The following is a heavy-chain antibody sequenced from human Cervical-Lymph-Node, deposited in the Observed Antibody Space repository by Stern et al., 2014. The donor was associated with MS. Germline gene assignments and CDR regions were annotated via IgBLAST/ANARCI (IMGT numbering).Heavy chain of an antibody. D-gene: IGHD6-6*01. J-gene: IGHJ5*01. V-gene: IGHV3-66*01. CDR1: GFTVTTAY. CDR2: VDIVGKT. Sequence: EMQLVESGGTLVQPGGSLRLSCEVAGFTVTTAYMTWVRQAPGKGLEWVSLVDIVGKTRYSDSVKGKFIISRVTSKDAMSLEMNSLRIKDTAVYYCARELAARRLDSWGQGTLVIVSS. CDR3: ARELAARRLDS.